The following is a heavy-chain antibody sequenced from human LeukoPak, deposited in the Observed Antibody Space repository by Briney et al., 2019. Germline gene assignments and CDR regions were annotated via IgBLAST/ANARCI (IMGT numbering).Heavy chain of an antibody. Sequence: PGGSLRLSCAASGFTYTNYWMSWVRQAPGKGLEWVANIKQDGRERYYVDSVKGRFTISRDNAKNSMYLQMNSLRADDTAVYYCARDAYIDRYFDHWGQGTLVTVSS. CDR1: GFTYTNYW. CDR2: IKQDGRER. J-gene: IGHJ4*02. V-gene: IGHV3-7*01. D-gene: IGHD3-22*01. CDR3: ARDAYIDRYFDH.